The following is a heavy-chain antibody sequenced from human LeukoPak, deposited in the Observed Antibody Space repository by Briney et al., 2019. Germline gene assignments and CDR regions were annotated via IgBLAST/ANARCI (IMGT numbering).Heavy chain of an antibody. D-gene: IGHD6-13*01. CDR1: GFTLRSNY. CDR2: VYSGGTT. V-gene: IGHV3-53*01. Sequence: AGRSLGLSCVASGFTLRSNYMSWVRQAQGRGLECVSVVYSGGTTYYADSVKGRFTISRDNSKNTLYLQMNSLRAEDTAVYYCARVKVAVAGIGWFDPWGQGSLVTVSS. J-gene: IGHJ5*02. CDR3: ARVKVAVAGIGWFDP.